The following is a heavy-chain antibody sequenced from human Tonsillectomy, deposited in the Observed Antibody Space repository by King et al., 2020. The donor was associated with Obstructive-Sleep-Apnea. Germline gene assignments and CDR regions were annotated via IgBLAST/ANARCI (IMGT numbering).Heavy chain of an antibody. J-gene: IGHJ3*02. Sequence: QLVQSGGGLVQPGGSLKLSCAASGFIFSGSAMHWVRQASGKGLEGCGRVSNKAFNYATTYAASVKVRFTISRNDSKSTAYLQMNSLKTEDTAVYFCTTLDQLLPTGDAFDIWGQGTTVTVSS. V-gene: IGHV3-73*01. CDR3: TTLDQLLPTGDAFDI. D-gene: IGHD1-1*01. CDR1: GFIFSGSA. CDR2: VSNKAFNYAT.